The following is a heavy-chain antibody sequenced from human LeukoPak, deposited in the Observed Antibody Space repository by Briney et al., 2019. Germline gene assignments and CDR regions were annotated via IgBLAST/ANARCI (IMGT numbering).Heavy chain of an antibody. CDR1: GFTFSSDW. V-gene: IGHV3-7*01. D-gene: IGHD2-15*01. Sequence: GGSLRLSCAASGFTFSSDWMSWVRQAPGKGLERVANINQDGGEKYCVDSVKGRFIISRDNAKNSLYLQMNSLRAEDTAVYYCARAKAAQFVYYFYMDVWGKGTTVSVSS. CDR2: INQDGGEK. CDR3: ARAKAAQFVYYFYMDV. J-gene: IGHJ6*03.